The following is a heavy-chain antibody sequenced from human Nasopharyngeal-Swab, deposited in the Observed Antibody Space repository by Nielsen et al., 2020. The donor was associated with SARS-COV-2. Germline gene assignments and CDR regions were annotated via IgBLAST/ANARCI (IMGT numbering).Heavy chain of an antibody. Sequence: SVKVSCKASGGTFSSYAISWVRQAPGQGLEWMGGIIPIFGTANYAQKFQGRVTITADESTSTAYMELSSLRSEDTAVYYCARDPRRNWSVYYGMDVWGQGTTVTVSS. J-gene: IGHJ6*02. D-gene: IGHD1-1*01. CDR2: IIPIFGTA. CDR3: ARDPRRNWSVYYGMDV. V-gene: IGHV1-69*13. CDR1: GGTFSSYA.